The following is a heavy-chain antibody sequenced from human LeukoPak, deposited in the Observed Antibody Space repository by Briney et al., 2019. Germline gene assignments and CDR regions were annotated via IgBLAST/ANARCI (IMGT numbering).Heavy chain of an antibody. J-gene: IGHJ4*02. CDR3: AKAKGLFQLLFYFDY. CDR1: GFTFTNAW. CDR2: ISGSGGST. Sequence: PGGSLRLSCAASGFTFTNAWMSWVRQAPGKGLEWVSGISGSGGSTYYADSVKGRFTISRDNSKNTLYLQMNSLRAEDTAVYYCAKAKGLFQLLFYFDYWGQGTLVTVSS. D-gene: IGHD2-2*01. V-gene: IGHV3-23*01.